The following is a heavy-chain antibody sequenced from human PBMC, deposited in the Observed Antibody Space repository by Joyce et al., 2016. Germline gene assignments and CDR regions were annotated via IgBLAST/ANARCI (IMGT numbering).Heavy chain of an antibody. Sequence: EVQLVQSGAEVKKPGESLKISCKGSGYSFTSYWIAWVRQVPGKGLGWMGINYPGDSDTKYSPSFEGQVTISADKSSRTAYLQWGSLKASDTAIYYCARPGAGVLNVDFGLDVWGQGTMVTVSS. J-gene: IGHJ3*01. D-gene: IGHD4/OR15-4a*01. V-gene: IGHV5-51*01. CDR1: GYSFTSYW. CDR2: NYPGDSDT. CDR3: ARPGAGVLNVDFGLDV.